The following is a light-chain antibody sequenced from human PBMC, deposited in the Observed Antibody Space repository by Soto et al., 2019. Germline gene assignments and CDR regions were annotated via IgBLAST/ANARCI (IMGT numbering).Light chain of an antibody. CDR1: QGISSY. CDR3: QQYYSYPIT. CDR2: AAS. V-gene: IGKV1-8*01. Sequence: IRMTQSSSSFSASPGDRVTITCRASQGISSYLAWYQQKPGKAPKLLIYAASTLQSGVPSRFSGSGSGTDFTLTISCLQSEDFATYYCQQYYSYPITFGQGTRLEIK. J-gene: IGKJ5*01.